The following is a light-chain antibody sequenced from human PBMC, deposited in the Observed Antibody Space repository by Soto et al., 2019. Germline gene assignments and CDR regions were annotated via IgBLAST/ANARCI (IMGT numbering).Light chain of an antibody. CDR2: DAS. Sequence: DIQMTQSPSTLSASVGDRVTITCRASQSISSWLAWYQQKPGKAPKLLIYDASSLESGVPSRFSGSGSGTEFTLTISSLQPDDFATYYCQQYNSYSSFGPGTKVDIE. CDR1: QSISSW. J-gene: IGKJ3*01. CDR3: QQYNSYSS. V-gene: IGKV1-5*01.